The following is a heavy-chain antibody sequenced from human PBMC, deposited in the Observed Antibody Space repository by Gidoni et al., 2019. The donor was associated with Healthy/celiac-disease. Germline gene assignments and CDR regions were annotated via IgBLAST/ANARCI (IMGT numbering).Heavy chain of an antibody. Sequence: EVQLLESGGGLVQPGGSLRLSCADSGVPFRSSALSWVRQAPGKGLEWVSAISGSGGSTYYADSVKGRFTISRDNSKNTLYLQMNSLRAEDTAVYYCAKAVRWQPHYYYYGMDVWGQGTTVTVSS. V-gene: IGHV3-23*01. J-gene: IGHJ6*02. CDR1: GVPFRSSA. CDR3: AKAVRWQPHYYYYGMDV. CDR2: ISGSGGST. D-gene: IGHD2-15*01.